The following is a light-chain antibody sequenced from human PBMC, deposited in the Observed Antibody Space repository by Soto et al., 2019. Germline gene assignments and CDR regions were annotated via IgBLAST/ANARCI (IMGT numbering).Light chain of an antibody. V-gene: IGKV3-15*01. Sequence: IVMTQSPGTLSLSPGERVTLSFRASQSVSIHLAWYQHKPGQAPRLLFYDASTTATGIPARFSGSGSGTEFTLAISSLQSEDFAVYYCHQYNSWPRTFGQGTKVDIK. CDR1: QSVSIH. J-gene: IGKJ1*01. CDR3: HQYNSWPRT. CDR2: DAS.